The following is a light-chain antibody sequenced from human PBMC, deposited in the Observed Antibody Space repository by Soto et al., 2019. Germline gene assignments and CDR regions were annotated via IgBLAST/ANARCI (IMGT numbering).Light chain of an antibody. Sequence: QSVLTQPASVSGSPGQSITISCTGTSSDVGAYNYVSWYQQHPGKAPKLMMYDVSNRPSGVSNRFSGSKSGNTASLTISGLQAEDEADYYCYSYTTSSTRVFGGGTKVTVL. J-gene: IGLJ2*01. CDR3: YSYTTSSTRV. CDR1: SSDVGAYNY. CDR2: DVS. V-gene: IGLV2-14*01.